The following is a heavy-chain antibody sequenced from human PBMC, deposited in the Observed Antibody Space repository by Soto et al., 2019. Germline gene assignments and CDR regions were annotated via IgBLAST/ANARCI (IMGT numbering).Heavy chain of an antibody. CDR3: ARGVGNYNALDI. Sequence: GGSLRLSCAASGFTFSSYSMNWVRQAPGKGLEWVSSISSSSSYIYYADSVKGRFTISRDNAKNSLYLQMNSLRAEDTAVYYCARGVGNYNALDIWGQGTKVTVSS. D-gene: IGHD1-7*01. CDR1: GFTFSSYS. V-gene: IGHV3-21*01. J-gene: IGHJ3*02. CDR2: ISSSSSYI.